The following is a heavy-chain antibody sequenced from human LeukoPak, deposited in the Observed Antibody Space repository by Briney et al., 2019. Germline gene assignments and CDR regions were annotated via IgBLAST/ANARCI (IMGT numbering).Heavy chain of an antibody. CDR3: ARGFYYFDY. CDR2: IHYSGST. J-gene: IGHJ4*02. V-gene: IGHV4-59*01. Sequence: SETLSLTCTVSGGSISSYYWSWIRQPPGKGLEWIGYIHYSGSTNYNSSLKSRVTISVDTSKNQFSLKLSSVIAADTAVYYCARGFYYFDYWGQGTLVTVSS. CDR1: GGSISSYY.